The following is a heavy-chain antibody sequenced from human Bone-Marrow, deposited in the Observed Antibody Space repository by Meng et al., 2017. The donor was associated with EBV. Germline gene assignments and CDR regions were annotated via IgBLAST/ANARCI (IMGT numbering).Heavy chain of an antibody. J-gene: IGHJ4*02. CDR3: ASESGRGFTPDY. CDR2: LIPMSDAP. V-gene: IGHV1-69*01. D-gene: IGHD3-10*01. CDR1: GGSFRSDA. Sequence: VQLVHAGAEGKKPGSSVKVSRKTSGGSFRSDAISWVRQAPGQGLEWMGGLIPMSDAPHYAQKFQGRVTITADESTSTHYMDLSGLRSEDTAVYYCASESGRGFTPDYWGQGTLVTVSS.